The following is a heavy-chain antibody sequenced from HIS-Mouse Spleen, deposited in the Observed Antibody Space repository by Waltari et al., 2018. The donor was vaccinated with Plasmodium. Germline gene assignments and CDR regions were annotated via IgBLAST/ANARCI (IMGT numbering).Heavy chain of an antibody. J-gene: IGHJ2*01. CDR3: ASSWYWYFDL. Sequence: EVQLVESGGGLVQPGGSLSLSCAASGFPFSSYWMSWVRQAPGKGLEWVAKIKKDGSEKYYVDSVKGRFTISRDNAKNSLYLQMNSLRAEDTAVYYCASSWYWYFDLWGRGTLVTVSS. CDR2: IKKDGSEK. V-gene: IGHV3-7*01. CDR1: GFPFSSYW. D-gene: IGHD6-13*01.